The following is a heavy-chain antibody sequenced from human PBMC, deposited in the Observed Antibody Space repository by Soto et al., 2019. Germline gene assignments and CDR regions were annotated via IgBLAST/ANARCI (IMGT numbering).Heavy chain of an antibody. CDR1: GYTFTSYG. J-gene: IGHJ6*02. D-gene: IGHD6-13*01. CDR2: ISAYNGNT. CDR3: ASRPYGPGYSSSRARGYYGMDA. V-gene: IGHV1-18*01. Sequence: ASVKVSCKASGYTFTSYGISWVRQAPGQGLEWMGWISAYNGNTNYAQKLQGRVTMTTDTSTSTAYMELRSLRSDDTAVYYCASRPYGPGYSSSRARGYYGMDAWGQGTTVTVSS.